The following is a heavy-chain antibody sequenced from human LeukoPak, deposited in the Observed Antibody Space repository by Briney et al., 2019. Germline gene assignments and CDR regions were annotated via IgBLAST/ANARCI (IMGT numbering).Heavy chain of an antibody. CDR2: INWNGGST. CDR3: AAQMTQYCSSTSCYPFDY. J-gene: IGHJ4*02. Sequence: GGSLRLSCAASGFTFDDYGMSWVRQAQGKGLEWVSGINWNGGSTGYADSVKGRFTISRDNAKNSLYLQMNSLRAEDTALYYCAAQMTQYCSSTSCYPFDYWGQGTLVTVSS. CDR1: GFTFDDYG. D-gene: IGHD2-2*01. V-gene: IGHV3-20*04.